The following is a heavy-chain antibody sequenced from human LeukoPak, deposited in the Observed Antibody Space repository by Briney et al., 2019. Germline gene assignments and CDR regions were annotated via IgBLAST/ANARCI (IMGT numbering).Heavy chain of an antibody. CDR3: AREASADGHFFDS. Sequence: ASVTVSCKTSGYSFVAYYKHWLRQAPGQGLEWMGRINSDSGDTKFAQKFQGRVTMTRDKSINTVYMEVSRLTSDDTAVYYCAREASADGHFFDSWGQGSLVTVSS. V-gene: IGHV1-2*02. D-gene: IGHD5-24*01. J-gene: IGHJ4*02. CDR1: GYSFVAYY. CDR2: INSDSGDT.